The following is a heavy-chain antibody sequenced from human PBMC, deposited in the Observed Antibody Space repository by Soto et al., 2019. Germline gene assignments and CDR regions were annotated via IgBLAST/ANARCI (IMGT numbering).Heavy chain of an antibody. CDR1: GFTFSSYS. V-gene: IGHV3-48*01. CDR2: ISSSSSTI. Sequence: GGSLRLSCAASGFTFSSYSMNWVRQAPGKGLEWVSYISSSSSTIYYADSVKGRFTISRDNAKNSLYLQMNSLRAEDTAVYYCARDPPVAGPGRLDYWGQGTLVTVSS. D-gene: IGHD6-19*01. CDR3: ARDPPVAGPGRLDY. J-gene: IGHJ4*02.